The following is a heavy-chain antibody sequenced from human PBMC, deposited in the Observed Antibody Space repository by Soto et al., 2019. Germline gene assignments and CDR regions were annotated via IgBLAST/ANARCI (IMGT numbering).Heavy chain of an antibody. CDR1: GGTFSSYT. J-gene: IGHJ6*03. CDR3: ARAASMVRGVIRSHSYYYYMDV. Sequence: ASVKVSCKASGGTFSSYTISWVRQAPGQGLEWMGRIIPILGIANYAQKFQGRVTITADKSTSTAYMELSSLRSEDTAVYYCARAASMVRGVIRSHSYYYYMDVWGKGTTVTVFS. V-gene: IGHV1-69*02. D-gene: IGHD3-10*01. CDR2: IIPILGIA.